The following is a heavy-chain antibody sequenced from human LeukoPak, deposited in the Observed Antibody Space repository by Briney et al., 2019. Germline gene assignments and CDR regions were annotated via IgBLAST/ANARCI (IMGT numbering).Heavy chain of an antibody. D-gene: IGHD6-13*01. J-gene: IGHJ4*02. V-gene: IGHV1-18*01. CDR3: ARVRYSSSWYALYYFDY. CDR1: GYTFTSYG. Sequence: ASVKVSCKASGYTFTSYGISWVRQAPGQGLEWMGWISAYNGNTNYAQKLQGRVTMTTDTSTSTAYMELRSLRSDDTAVYYCARVRYSSSWYALYYFDYWGQGTLVTASS. CDR2: ISAYNGNT.